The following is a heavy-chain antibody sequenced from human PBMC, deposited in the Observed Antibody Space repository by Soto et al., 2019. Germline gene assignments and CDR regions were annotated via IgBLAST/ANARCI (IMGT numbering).Heavy chain of an antibody. J-gene: IGHJ1*01. Sequence: QVQLQESGPGLVKPSETLSLTCTVAGASMSGNYLTWVRQPPGKGLEWIGNMFYSGTTNYNPSLRSRVTMSLDTSVNQFSLRLSSVNAADTAVYYCARPNMWYGKIRQWGRCTLVTVSS. V-gene: IGHV4-59*01. CDR3: ARPNMWYGKIRQ. CDR2: MFYSGTT. CDR1: GASMSGNY. D-gene: IGHD2-15*01.